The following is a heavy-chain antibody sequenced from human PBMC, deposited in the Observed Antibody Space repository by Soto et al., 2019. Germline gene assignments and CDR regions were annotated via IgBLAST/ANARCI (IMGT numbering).Heavy chain of an antibody. CDR3: ASSGSGYDSGFDY. V-gene: IGHV4-34*01. Sequence: SEXLSLTCAVYGGSFSGYYWSWIRQPPGKGLEWIGEINHSGSTNYNPSLKSRVTISVDTSKNQFSLKLSSVTAADTAVYYCASSGSGYDSGFDYWGQGTLVTVSS. D-gene: IGHD5-12*01. CDR2: INHSGST. CDR1: GGSFSGYY. J-gene: IGHJ4*02.